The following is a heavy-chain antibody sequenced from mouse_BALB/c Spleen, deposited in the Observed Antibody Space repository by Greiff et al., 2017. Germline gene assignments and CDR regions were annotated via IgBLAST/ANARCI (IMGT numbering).Heavy chain of an antibody. D-gene: IGHD2-10*02. V-gene: IGHV1-5*01. Sequence: VQLQQSGTVLARPGASVKMSCKASGYTFTSYWMHWVKQRPGQGLEWIGAIYPGNSDTSYNQKFKGKAKLTAVTSTSTAYMELSSLTNEDSAVYYCTRSMVTTHYAMDYWGQGTSVTVSS. CDR1: GYTFTSYW. J-gene: IGHJ4*01. CDR3: TRSMVTTHYAMDY. CDR2: IYPGNSDT.